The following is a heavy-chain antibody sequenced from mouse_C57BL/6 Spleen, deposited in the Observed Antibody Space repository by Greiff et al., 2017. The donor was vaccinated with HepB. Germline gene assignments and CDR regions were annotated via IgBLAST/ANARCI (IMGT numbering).Heavy chain of an antibody. J-gene: IGHJ1*03. CDR1: GYTFTSYW. CDR3: ARYYGSFYWYFDV. V-gene: IGHV1-53*01. CDR2: INPSNGGT. Sequence: VQLQQSGTELVKPGASVKLSCKASGYTFTSYWMHWVKQRPGQGLEWIGNINPSNGGTNYNEKFKSKATLTVDKSSSTAYMQLSSLTSEDSAVYYCARYYGSFYWYFDVWGTGTTVTVSS. D-gene: IGHD1-1*01.